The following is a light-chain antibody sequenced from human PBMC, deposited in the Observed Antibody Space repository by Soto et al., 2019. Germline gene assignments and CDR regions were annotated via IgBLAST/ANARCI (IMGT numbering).Light chain of an antibody. J-gene: IGKJ5*01. V-gene: IGKV1-12*01. CDR3: QQGHNLPLT. CDR1: QGLSGS. CDR2: VTS. Sequence: DIQMTQSPSSVSASVGDRVTITCRSTQGLSGSLSWYQQKPGKAPKLLISVTSRLQSGVQSRFSGSASGTDFTLTIDSLQPEDLATYYCQQGHNLPLTFGQGTRLEIK.